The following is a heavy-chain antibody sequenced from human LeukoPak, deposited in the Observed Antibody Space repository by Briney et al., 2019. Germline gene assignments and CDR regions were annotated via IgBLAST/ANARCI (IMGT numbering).Heavy chain of an antibody. CDR2: IYYSGST. CDR3: ARDQLKGGPA. D-gene: IGHD2-2*01. CDR1: GGSFSGYY. V-gene: IGHV4-31*11. Sequence: SEILSLTCAVYGGSFSGYYWSWIRQHPGKGLEWIGYIYYSGSTYYNPSLKSRVTISVDTSKNQFSLKLSSVTAADTAVYYCARDQLKGGPAWGQGTLVTVSS. J-gene: IGHJ5*02.